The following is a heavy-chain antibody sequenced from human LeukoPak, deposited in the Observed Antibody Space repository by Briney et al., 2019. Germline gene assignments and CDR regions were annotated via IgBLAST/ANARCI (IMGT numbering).Heavy chain of an antibody. CDR1: GGSISSYY. Sequence: SETLSLTCTVSGGSISSYYWSWIRQPPGKGLEWIGYIYYSGSTNYNPSLKSRVTISVDTSKNQFSLKLSSVTAADTAVYYCARCSSTTPGFYYYYYMDVWGKGTTVTVSS. CDR2: IYYSGST. V-gene: IGHV4-59*01. CDR3: ARCSSTTPGFYYYYYMDV. J-gene: IGHJ6*03. D-gene: IGHD2-2*01.